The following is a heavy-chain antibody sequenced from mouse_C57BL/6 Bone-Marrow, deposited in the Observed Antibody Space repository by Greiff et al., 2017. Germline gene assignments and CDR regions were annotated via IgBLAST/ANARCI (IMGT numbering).Heavy chain of an antibody. V-gene: IGHV1-81*01. CDR3: ARGDGYYAFFDY. D-gene: IGHD2-3*01. CDR2: IYPRSGNT. Sequence: VQVVESGAELARPGASVKLSCKASGYTFTSYGISWVKQRTGQGLEWIGEIYPRSGNTYYNAKFKGKATLTADKSSSTAYMELRSLTSEDSAVYFCARGDGYYAFFDYWGQGTTLTVSS. CDR1: GYTFTSYG. J-gene: IGHJ2*01.